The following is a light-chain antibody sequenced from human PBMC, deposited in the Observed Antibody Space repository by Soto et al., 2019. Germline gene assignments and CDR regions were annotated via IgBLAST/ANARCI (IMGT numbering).Light chain of an antibody. Sequence: QSALTQPASVSGSPGQSITISCTGTSSDVGGYNYVSWYQQHPGKAPKLMIYDVTNRPSEVSNRFSGSKSGNTASLTISGLQAEDEADYYCSSYTRSRTLVFGGGTQLTV. CDR1: SSDVGGYNY. CDR3: SSYTRSRTLV. CDR2: DVT. J-gene: IGLJ2*01. V-gene: IGLV2-14*01.